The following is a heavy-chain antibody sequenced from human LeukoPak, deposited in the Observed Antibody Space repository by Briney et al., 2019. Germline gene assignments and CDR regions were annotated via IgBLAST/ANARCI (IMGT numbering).Heavy chain of an antibody. J-gene: IGHJ6*03. Sequence: GGSLRLSCAASGFTFSSYGMNWVRQAPGKGLEWVSSISSSSSYIYYADSVKGRFTISRDNAKNSLYLQMNSLRAEDTAVYYCARDERDYMDVWGKGTTVTVSS. V-gene: IGHV3-21*01. CDR3: ARDERDYMDV. CDR2: ISSSSSYI. CDR1: GFTFSSYG.